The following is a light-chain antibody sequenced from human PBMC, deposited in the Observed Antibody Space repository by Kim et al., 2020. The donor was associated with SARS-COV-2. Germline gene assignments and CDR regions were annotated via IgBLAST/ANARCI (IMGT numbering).Light chain of an antibody. J-gene: IGLJ3*02. CDR2: YDS. V-gene: IGLV3-21*04. Sequence: PGKKARITCGGNNIGSKSVHWSQQKPGQAPVLVIYYDSDRPSGIPERFSGSNSGNTATLTISRVEAGDEADYYCQVWDSSSDHPVFGGGTQLTVL. CDR1: NIGSKS. CDR3: QVWDSSSDHPV.